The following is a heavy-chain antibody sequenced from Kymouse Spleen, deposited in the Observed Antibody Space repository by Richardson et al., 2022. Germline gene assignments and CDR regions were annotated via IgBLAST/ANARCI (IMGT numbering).Heavy chain of an antibody. CDR3: ARARYSSGWSYFDY. J-gene: IGHJ4*02. D-gene: IGHD6-19*01. CDR1: GFTFSSYW. CDR2: IKQDGSEK. V-gene: IGHV3-7*01. Sequence: EVQLVESGGGLVQPGGSLRLSCAASGFTFSSYWMSWVRQAPGKGLEWVANIKQDGSEKYYVDSVKGRFTISRDNAKNSLYLQMNSLRAEDTAVYYCARARYSSGWSYFDYWGQGTLVTVSS.